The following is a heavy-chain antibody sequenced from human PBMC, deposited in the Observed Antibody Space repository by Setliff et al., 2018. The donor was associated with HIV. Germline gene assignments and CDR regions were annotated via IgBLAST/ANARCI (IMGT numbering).Heavy chain of an antibody. V-gene: IGHV5-51*01. CDR2: IYPGDSEV. Sequence: RGESLKISCKASGYFFLNSWIGWVRQVPGKGLEWVAIIYPGDSEVRYSPSFEGQVTISVDRSINTAYLQWSSLKASDTAMYYCARVFSAGWFDSWGQGTLVTVSS. CDR3: ARVFSAGWFDS. CDR1: GYFFLNSW. D-gene: IGHD6-13*01. J-gene: IGHJ5*01.